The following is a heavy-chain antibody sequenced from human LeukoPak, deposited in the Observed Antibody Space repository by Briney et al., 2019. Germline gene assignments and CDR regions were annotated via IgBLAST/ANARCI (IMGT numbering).Heavy chain of an antibody. CDR3: ARDSPSAYYDFWSGYYYYYMDV. Sequence: GASVKVSCKASGCTFSSYAISWVRQAPGQGLEWMGGIIPIFGTANYAQKFQGRVTITADKSTSTAYMERSSLRSEDTALYYCARDSPSAYYDFWSGYYYYYMDVWGKGTTVTVSS. CDR1: GCTFSSYA. J-gene: IGHJ6*03. CDR2: IIPIFGTA. V-gene: IGHV1-69*06. D-gene: IGHD3-3*01.